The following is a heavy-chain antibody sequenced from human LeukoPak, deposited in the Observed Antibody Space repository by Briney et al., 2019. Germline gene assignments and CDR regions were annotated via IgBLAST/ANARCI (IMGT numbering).Heavy chain of an antibody. D-gene: IGHD6-19*01. CDR2: ISSSGSTI. CDR3: AREVLNYSSGWWGGSFDY. CDR1: GFTFSDYY. J-gene: IGHJ4*02. V-gene: IGHV3-11*04. Sequence: PGGSLRLSCAASGFTFSDYYMSWIRQAPGKGLEWVSYISSSGSTIYYADSVKGRFTISRDNAKNSLYLQMNSLRAEDTAVYYCAREVLNYSSGWWGGSFDYWGQGTLVTVSS.